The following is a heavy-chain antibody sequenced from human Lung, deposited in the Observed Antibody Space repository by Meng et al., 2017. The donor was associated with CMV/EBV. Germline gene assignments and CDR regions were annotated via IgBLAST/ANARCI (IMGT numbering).Heavy chain of an antibody. J-gene: IGHJ6*02. CDR2: ISSSSSYI. CDR1: GFTFSSYS. D-gene: IGHD6-6*01. Sequence: GGSLRLXXAASGFTFSSYSMNWVRQAPGKGLEWVSSISSSSSYIYYADSVKGRFTISRDNAKNSLYLQMNSLRAEDTAVYYCARDSSSSYYYYYYYYGMDVWGQGTXVTVAS. CDR3: ARDSSSSYYYYYYYYGMDV. V-gene: IGHV3-21*01.